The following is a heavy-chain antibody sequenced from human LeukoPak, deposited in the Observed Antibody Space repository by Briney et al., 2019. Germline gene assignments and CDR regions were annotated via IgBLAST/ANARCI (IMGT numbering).Heavy chain of an antibody. V-gene: IGHV4-59*11. J-gene: IGHJ5*02. D-gene: IGHD3-10*01. CDR2: IYYSGST. Sequence: SETLSLTCTVSGGSISSHYWSWIRQPPGKGLEWIGYIYYSGSTNYNPSLKSRVTISVDTSKNQFSLKLSSVTAADTAVYYCARAFSTMVTFWFDPWGQGTLVTVSS. CDR1: GGSISSHY. CDR3: ARAFSTMVTFWFDP.